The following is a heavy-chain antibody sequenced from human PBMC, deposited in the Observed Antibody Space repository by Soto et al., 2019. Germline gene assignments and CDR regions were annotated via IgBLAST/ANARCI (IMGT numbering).Heavy chain of an antibody. D-gene: IGHD3-10*01. CDR3: ARGKALCV. Sequence: QGQLQQSGPGLVKPSQTLSLTCAISGDSVSSDITSWNWIRQSPTRGLEWLGRTSYRSKWFHDYAASVKSRITINPDTAKNPLSQELNSMTPEYTAVYYCARGKALCVWGPGTVVTVSS. CDR2: TSYRSKWFH. J-gene: IGHJ3*01. V-gene: IGHV6-1*01. CDR1: GDSVSSDITS.